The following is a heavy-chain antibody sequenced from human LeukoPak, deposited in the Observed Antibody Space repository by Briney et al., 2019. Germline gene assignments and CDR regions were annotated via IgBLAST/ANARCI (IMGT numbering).Heavy chain of an antibody. CDR2: IWYDASNK. V-gene: IGHV3-33*01. CDR3: VRGVGVSKFNYLDS. D-gene: IGHD2-2*01. CDR1: GFTFSSFG. J-gene: IGHJ4*02. Sequence: GGSLTLSCAASGFTFSSFGMHWVRQAPGKGLEWVAVIWYDASNKYYADSVKGRFTISRDNSKNTLYLQMNSLRDDDAAVYYCVRGVGVSKFNYLDSWGQGTLVIVSS.